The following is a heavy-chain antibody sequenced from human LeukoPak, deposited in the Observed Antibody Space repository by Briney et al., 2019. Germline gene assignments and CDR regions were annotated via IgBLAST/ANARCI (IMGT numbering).Heavy chain of an antibody. J-gene: IGHJ4*02. CDR3: ARYYYDSSGYYWGNFDY. CDR1: GYSILSGYL. V-gene: IGHV4-38-2*01. CDR2: IYHSGST. Sequence: PSETLSLTCAVSGYSILSGYLWAWIRQPPGKGLEWIGNIYHSGSTYYNPSLKSRVTISVDTSKNQFSLKLSSVTAADTAVYYCARYYYDSSGYYWGNFDYWGQGTLVTVSS. D-gene: IGHD3-22*01.